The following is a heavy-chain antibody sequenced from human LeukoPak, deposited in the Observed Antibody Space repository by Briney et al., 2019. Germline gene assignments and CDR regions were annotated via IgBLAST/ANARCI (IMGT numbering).Heavy chain of an antibody. Sequence: GGSLRLSCVASEFAFSTYEMNWVRQASGKGLEWVSYISTGGSTVYYADSVKGRFTISRDDAKYSMYLQMDSLRAEDTAVYYCARSPANWNYASDCWGQGTLVTVSS. CDR3: ARSPANWNYASDC. CDR1: EFAFSTYE. CDR2: ISTGGSTV. D-gene: IGHD1-7*01. V-gene: IGHV3-48*03. J-gene: IGHJ4*02.